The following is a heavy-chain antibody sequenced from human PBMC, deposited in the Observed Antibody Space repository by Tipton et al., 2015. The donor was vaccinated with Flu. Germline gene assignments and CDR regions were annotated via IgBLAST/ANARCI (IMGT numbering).Heavy chain of an antibody. CDR3: ARGSGDANTYFDS. CDR1: DYSISSGYY. V-gene: IGHV4-38-2*02. D-gene: IGHD6-19*01. J-gene: IGHJ4*02. CDR2: ISHSGRT. Sequence: VKPSETLSLICTVSDYSISSGYYWGWIRQPPGKGLEWIGCISHSGRTYYNPSLKSRVTVSVDTSKNQFSLKLRSVTAADTAVYYCARGSGDANTYFDSWGQGTLVTVSS.